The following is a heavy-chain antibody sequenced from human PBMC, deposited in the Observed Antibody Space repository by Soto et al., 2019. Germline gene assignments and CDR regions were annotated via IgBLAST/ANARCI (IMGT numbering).Heavy chain of an antibody. J-gene: IGHJ4*02. D-gene: IGHD3-22*01. Sequence: QITLKESGPTLVKPTQTLTLTCTFSGFSLNTGGVGVGWIRQPPGKALEWLALSYWDDVNYYSPSLKDRLTITKDTSKNQVVLRVTNMDPVDTATYYCAHRRRYDSSGYYYELDYWGQGTLVTVSS. CDR2: SYWDDVN. CDR3: AHRRRYDSSGYYYELDY. V-gene: IGHV2-5*02. CDR1: GFSLNTGGVG.